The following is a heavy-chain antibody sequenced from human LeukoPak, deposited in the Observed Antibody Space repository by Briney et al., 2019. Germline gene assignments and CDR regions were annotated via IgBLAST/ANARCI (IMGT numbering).Heavy chain of an antibody. CDR3: ARWFIDNCSSTSCQTYMDV. CDR1: GYTFTSYG. Sequence: GASVKVSCKASGYTFTSYGISWVRQAPGQGLEWMGWISAYNGNTNYAQKLQGRVTMTTDTSTSTAYMELRSLRSDDTAVYYCARWFIDNCSSTSCQTYMDVWGKGTTVTVSS. CDR2: ISAYNGNT. D-gene: IGHD2-2*01. J-gene: IGHJ6*03. V-gene: IGHV1-18*01.